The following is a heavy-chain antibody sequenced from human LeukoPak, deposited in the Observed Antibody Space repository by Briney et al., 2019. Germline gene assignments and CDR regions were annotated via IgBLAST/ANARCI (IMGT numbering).Heavy chain of an antibody. Sequence: ASVKVSCKASGYTFTSYGISWVRQAPGQGLEWMGWISAYNGNTNYAQKFQGRVTMTTDTSTSTAYMELRSLRSDDTAVYYCAREHCSSTSCYPPKDYWGQGTLVTVSS. V-gene: IGHV1-18*04. J-gene: IGHJ4*02. CDR3: AREHCSSTSCYPPKDY. CDR1: GYTFTSYG. CDR2: ISAYNGNT. D-gene: IGHD2-2*01.